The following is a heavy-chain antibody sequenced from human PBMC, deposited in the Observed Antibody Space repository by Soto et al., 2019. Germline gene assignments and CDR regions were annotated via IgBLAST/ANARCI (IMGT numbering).Heavy chain of an antibody. CDR3: ARGAGILAAGTGYFDY. CDR1: GFTFSSYG. V-gene: IGHV3-33*01. J-gene: IGHJ4*02. D-gene: IGHD6-13*01. Sequence: GGSLRLSCAASGFTFSSYGMHWVRQAPGKGLEWVAVIWYDGSNKYYADSVKGRFTISRDNSKNTLYLQMNSLRAEDTAVYYCARGAGILAAGTGYFDYWGQGTLVTVSS. CDR2: IWYDGSNK.